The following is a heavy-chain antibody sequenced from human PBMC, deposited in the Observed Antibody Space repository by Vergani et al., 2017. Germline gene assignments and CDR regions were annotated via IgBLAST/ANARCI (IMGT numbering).Heavy chain of an antibody. CDR2: INWNSDSI. J-gene: IGHJ2*01. Sequence: EVQLVESGGGLVQPGRSLRLSCAASGFTFDDYAMHWVRQAPGKSLEWVSGINWNSDSIAYADTVKGRFTISRDTAKNSLYLQMNSLRAEDTALYYCVKDIAASGSYWYFDLWGRGTLVTVSS. V-gene: IGHV3-9*01. CDR1: GFTFDDYA. D-gene: IGHD6-13*01. CDR3: VKDIAASGSYWYFDL.